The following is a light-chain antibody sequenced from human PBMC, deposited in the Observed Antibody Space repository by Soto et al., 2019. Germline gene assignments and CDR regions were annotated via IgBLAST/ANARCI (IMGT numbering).Light chain of an antibody. Sequence: AIQMTQSPSSLSASVGDRVTINCRASQGIRNDLGWYQQKPGKAPKLLIYAASSLQSGVPSRFSGSGSGTDFTLTISILQPEDFATYDCLQDYNYPLTVGGGTKVEIK. CDR2: AAS. J-gene: IGKJ4*01. V-gene: IGKV1-6*01. CDR3: LQDYNYPLT. CDR1: QGIRND.